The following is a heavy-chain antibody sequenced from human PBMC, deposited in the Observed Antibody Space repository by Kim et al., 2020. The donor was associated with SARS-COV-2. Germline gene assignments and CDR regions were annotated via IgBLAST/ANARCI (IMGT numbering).Heavy chain of an antibody. Sequence: SETLSLTCAVYGGSFSGYYWSWIRQPPGKGLEWIGEINHSGSTNYNPSLKSRVTISVDTSKNQFSLKLSSVTAADTAVYYCARGLTWTTMVRGVIGGGNWFDPWGQGTLVTVSS. CDR3: ARGLTWTTMVRGVIGGGNWFDP. J-gene: IGHJ5*02. V-gene: IGHV4-34*01. D-gene: IGHD3-10*01. CDR1: GGSFSGYY. CDR2: INHSGST.